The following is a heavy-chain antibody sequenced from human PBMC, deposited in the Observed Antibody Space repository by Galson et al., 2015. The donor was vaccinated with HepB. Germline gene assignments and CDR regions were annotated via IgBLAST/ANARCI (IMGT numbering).Heavy chain of an antibody. J-gene: IGHJ2*01. V-gene: IGHV5-51*03. CDR1: GYSFTSYC. D-gene: IGHD4/OR15-4a*01. CDR3: AKITMVASHWYFDL. CDR2: ICPGDSHT. Sequence: QSGAEVKKSGESLKISCEGSGYSFTSYCIGWVRQMPGKGLEWMGVICPGDSHTRYSPSFQGQVTISADKSISTAYLQWSSLTASDTAIYYCAKITMVASHWYFDLWGRGTLVTVSS.